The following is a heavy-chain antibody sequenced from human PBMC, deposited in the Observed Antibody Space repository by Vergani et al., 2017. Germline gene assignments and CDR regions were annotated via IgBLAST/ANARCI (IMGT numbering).Heavy chain of an antibody. Sequence: QVQLVESGGGVVQRGGSLRLSCATSGFTLSNYDMQWIRQGPGKGLEFVAFIQFDGSNQYYADSVKGRFTLSRDFSKNTLYLQMNSLRTDDTATYYCAKHGRGWGIDYWGKGTQVIVSS. CDR2: IQFDGSNQ. D-gene: IGHD3-16*01. CDR3: AKHGRGWGIDY. CDR1: GFTLSNYD. V-gene: IGHV3-30*02. J-gene: IGHJ4*02.